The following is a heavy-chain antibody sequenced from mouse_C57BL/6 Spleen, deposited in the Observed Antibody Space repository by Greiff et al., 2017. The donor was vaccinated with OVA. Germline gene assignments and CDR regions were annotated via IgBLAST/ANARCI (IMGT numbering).Heavy chain of an antibody. J-gene: IGHJ1*03. Sequence: QVQLKQPGAELVKPGASVKLSCKASGYTFTSYWMHWVKQRPGRGLEWIGRIDPNSGGTKYNEKFKSKATLTVDKPSSTAYMQLSSLTSEDSAVYYCASHYGSSYWYFDVWGTGTTVTVSS. D-gene: IGHD1-1*01. CDR2: IDPNSGGT. CDR3: ASHYGSSYWYFDV. V-gene: IGHV1-72*01. CDR1: GYTFTSYW.